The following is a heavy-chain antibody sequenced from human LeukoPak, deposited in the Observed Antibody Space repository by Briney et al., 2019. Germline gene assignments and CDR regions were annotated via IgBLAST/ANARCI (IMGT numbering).Heavy chain of an antibody. J-gene: IGHJ4*02. CDR2: ISYDGSNK. CDR3: AKAGTFIT. CDR1: GFTFSSYG. V-gene: IGHV3-30*18. Sequence: PGGSLRLSCAASGFTFSSYGMHWVRQAPGKGLEWVAVISYDGSNKYYADSVKGRFTISRDNSKNTLYLQLDSLRAEDTAVYYCAKAGTFITWGQGTLVTVSS. D-gene: IGHD3-10*01.